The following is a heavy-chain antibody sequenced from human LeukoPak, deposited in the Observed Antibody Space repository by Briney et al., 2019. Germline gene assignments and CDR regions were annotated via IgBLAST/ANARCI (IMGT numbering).Heavy chain of an antibody. CDR3: ARKENVYYYFDY. CDR1: GYSITSSSW. J-gene: IGHJ4*02. V-gene: IGHV4-28*01. D-gene: IGHD3-10*01. Sequence: SETLSLTCSVSGYSITSSSWWGWIRQPPGKGLEWIGYIYHSGTTYYNPSLQSRVTMSVDTSKNQFSLKLSSVTAVDTAVYYCARKENVYYYFDYWGQGTLVTVSS. CDR2: IYHSGTT.